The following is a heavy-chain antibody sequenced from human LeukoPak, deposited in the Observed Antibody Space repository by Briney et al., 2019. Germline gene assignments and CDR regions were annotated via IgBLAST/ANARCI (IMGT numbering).Heavy chain of an antibody. CDR1: GGSISSSSYY. J-gene: IGHJ4*02. CDR2: IYYSGST. Sequence: SETLSLTCTVSGGSISSSSYYWGWIRRPPGKGLEWIGSIYYSGSTYYNPSLKSRVTISVDTSKNQFSLKLSSVTAADTAVYYCARSGYSSSGGGYWGQGTLVTVSS. V-gene: IGHV4-39*01. D-gene: IGHD6-13*01. CDR3: ARSGYSSSGGGY.